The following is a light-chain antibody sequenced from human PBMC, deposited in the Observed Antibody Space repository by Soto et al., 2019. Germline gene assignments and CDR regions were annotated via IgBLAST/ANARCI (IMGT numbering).Light chain of an antibody. CDR2: GES. Sequence: AXQSVSGYLAWYQTKPGQAPSILIYGESNRATGIQNRFSGTWSWTEITLTISSLKYEDFSLYYGQQYSDWPLTFGQGTKVYIK. J-gene: IGKJ1*01. V-gene: IGKV3-15*01. CDR1: QSVSGY. CDR3: QQYSDWPLT.